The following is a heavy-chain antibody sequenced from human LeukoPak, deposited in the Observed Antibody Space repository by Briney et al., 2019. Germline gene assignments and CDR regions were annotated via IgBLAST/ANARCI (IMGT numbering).Heavy chain of an antibody. J-gene: IGHJ4*02. CDR1: GGSFGGYY. D-gene: IGHD6-19*01. CDR2: INHSGST. CDR3: ARIGYSRGWYCDY. V-gene: IGHV4-34*01. Sequence: SETLSLTCAVYGGSFGGYYWSWIRQPPGKGLEWIGEINHSGSTNYNPSLKSRVTISVDTSKNQFSLKLSSVTAADTAVYYCARIGYSRGWYCDYWGQGTLVTVSS.